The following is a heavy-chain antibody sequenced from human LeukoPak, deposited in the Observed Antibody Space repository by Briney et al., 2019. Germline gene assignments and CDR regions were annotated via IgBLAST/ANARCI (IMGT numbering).Heavy chain of an antibody. CDR1: GGSISSYY. CDR3: ARGAYYDSSGYYYGGFDL. V-gene: IGHV4-59*01. J-gene: IGHJ2*01. D-gene: IGHD3-22*01. CDR2: IYYSGST. Sequence: SETLSLTCTVSGGSISSYYWSWIRQPPGKGLEWIGYIYYSGSTNYNPSLKSRVTISVDTSKNQFSLKLSSVTAADTAVYYCARGAYYDSSGYYYGGFDLWGRGTLVTVSS.